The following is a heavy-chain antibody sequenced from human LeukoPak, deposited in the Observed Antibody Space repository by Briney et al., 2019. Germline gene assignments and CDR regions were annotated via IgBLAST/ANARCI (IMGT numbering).Heavy chain of an antibody. Sequence: GGSLTLSCAASGFAFSKAWMSWVRQAPGKGLEWVGRIKSKADAGTTDYAAPVKGRFTISRDDSKNTLFLQMNTLKTEDTAMYYCTSDDPVNRSWGQGTLVTVSS. J-gene: IGHJ4*02. CDR3: TSDDPVNRS. V-gene: IGHV3-15*01. CDR1: GFAFSKAW. D-gene: IGHD2/OR15-2a*01. CDR2: IKSKADAGTT.